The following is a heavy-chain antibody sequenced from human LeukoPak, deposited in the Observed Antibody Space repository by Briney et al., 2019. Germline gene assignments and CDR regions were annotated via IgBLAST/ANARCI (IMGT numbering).Heavy chain of an antibody. V-gene: IGHV1-69*05. Sequence: AASVKVSCKASGGTFSSYAISWVRQAPGQGLEWMGRIIPIFGTANYAQKFQGRITITTDESTSTAYMELSSLRSEDTAVYYCAREKGSYDAFDIWGQGTMVTVSS. CDR3: AREKGSYDAFDI. J-gene: IGHJ3*02. CDR1: GGTFSSYA. CDR2: IIPIFGTA. D-gene: IGHD1-26*01.